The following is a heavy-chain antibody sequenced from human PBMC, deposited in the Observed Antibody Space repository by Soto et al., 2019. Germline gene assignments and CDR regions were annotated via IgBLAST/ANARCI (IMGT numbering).Heavy chain of an antibody. J-gene: IGHJ4*02. CDR1: GGTFSSYS. V-gene: IGHV1-69*01. CDR3: ARDGGRHSGGIDY. CDR2: IIPIFGTA. D-gene: IGHD1-26*01. Sequence: QVQLVQSGAEVKKPGSSVKVSCKASGGTFSSYSINWVRQAPGQGLEWMGEIIPIFGTANHAQKSQGRVTITADESTSTAYMELSSLRSEDTAVYCCARDGGRHSGGIDYWGQGTRVTVSS.